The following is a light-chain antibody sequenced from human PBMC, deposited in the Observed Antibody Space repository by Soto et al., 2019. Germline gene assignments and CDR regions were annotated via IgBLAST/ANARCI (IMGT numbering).Light chain of an antibody. CDR3: QQYAGPPTT. J-gene: IGKJ5*01. Sequence: GLTQLQGTLSLSPGERATLSCRASQSVSSYSLAWYQQKPGQAPRLLIGGASSRATGIPDRFSGGGSGTDFTLTISRLEPEDFAVYLCQQYAGPPTTLGQCSRLEIK. CDR1: QSVSSYS. V-gene: IGKV3-20*01. CDR2: GAS.